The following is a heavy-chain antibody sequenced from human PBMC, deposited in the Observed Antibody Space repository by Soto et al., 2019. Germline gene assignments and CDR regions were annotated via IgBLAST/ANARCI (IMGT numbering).Heavy chain of an antibody. CDR1: GGTFSSYA. V-gene: IGHV1-69*13. CDR3: ASGPVAMATIPFDY. CDR2: IIPIFGTA. Sequence: SVKVSCKASGGTFSSYAIRWVRQAPGQGLEWMGGIIPIFGTANYAQKFQGRVTITADESTSTAYMELSSLRSEDTAVYYCASGPVAMATIPFDYWGQGTLVTVSS. D-gene: IGHD5-12*01. J-gene: IGHJ4*02.